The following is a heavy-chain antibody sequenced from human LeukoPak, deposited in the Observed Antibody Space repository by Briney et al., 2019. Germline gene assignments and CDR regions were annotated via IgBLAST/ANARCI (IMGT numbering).Heavy chain of an antibody. Sequence: GGSLRLSCAASGFTVSSNYMSWVRQAPGKGLEWVSIIYSDGTAYYADSVKGRFTISRDNSKNTLYIQMNSLRAEDTAVYYCARAKVGAAGFFDYWGQGTLVTVSS. D-gene: IGHD6-13*01. J-gene: IGHJ4*02. CDR1: GFTVSSNY. V-gene: IGHV3-53*01. CDR3: ARAKVGAAGFFDY. CDR2: IYSDGTA.